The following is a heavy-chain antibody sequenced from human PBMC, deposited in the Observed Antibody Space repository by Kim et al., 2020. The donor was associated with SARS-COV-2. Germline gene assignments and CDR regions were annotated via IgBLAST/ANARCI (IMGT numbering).Heavy chain of an antibody. V-gene: IGHV3-66*01. J-gene: IGHJ4*02. Sequence: YYADSVKGRFTISRDNSKNTLYLQMNSMRAEDTAVYYCARSGSYQGPGDYWGQGTLVTVSS. D-gene: IGHD1-26*01. CDR3: ARSGSYQGPGDY.